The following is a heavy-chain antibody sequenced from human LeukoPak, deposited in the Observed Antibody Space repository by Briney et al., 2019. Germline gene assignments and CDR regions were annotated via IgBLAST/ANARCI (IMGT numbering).Heavy chain of an antibody. CDR3: AKAAIIRGVVDGHYFDH. CDR1: GFSFNSYD. CDR2: ISYDDSNK. Sequence: GRSLRLSCAASGFSFNSYDMHWVRHAPGERLEWLSVISYDDSNKEYADSVKGRFTISRDNSKNTLSLQMKSLRPEDTAVYYCAKAAIIRGVVDGHYFDHWGQGALVTVSS. D-gene: IGHD3-10*01. V-gene: IGHV3-30*18. J-gene: IGHJ4*02.